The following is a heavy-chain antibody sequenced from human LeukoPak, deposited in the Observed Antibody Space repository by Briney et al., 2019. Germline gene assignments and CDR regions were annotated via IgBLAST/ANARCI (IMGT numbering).Heavy chain of an antibody. CDR1: GGSFSGYY. J-gene: IGHJ4*02. D-gene: IGHD2/OR15-2a*01. V-gene: IGHV4-34*01. Sequence: SETLSLTCAVYGGSFSGYYWSWIRQPPGKGLEWIGEINHSGSTNYNPSLKSRVTISVDTSKNQFSLKLSSVTAADTAVYYCARGTSISYWGQGTLVTVSS. CDR2: INHSGST. CDR3: ARGTSISY.